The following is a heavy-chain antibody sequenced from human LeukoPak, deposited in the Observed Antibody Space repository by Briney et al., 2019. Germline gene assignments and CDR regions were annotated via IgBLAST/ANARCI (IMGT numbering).Heavy chain of an antibody. CDR2: FSYSGTT. CDR1: GASISTDY. CDR3: ARGSRVNLVY. Sequence: SEALSLTCTVSGASISTDYCTWIRQPPGKGLDWIGYFSYSGTTSYNPSLESRVTISVDKSKNQFSLKLTSVTAADTAVYYCARGSRVNLVYWGQGALVTVSS. V-gene: IGHV4-59*01. J-gene: IGHJ4*02. D-gene: IGHD2/OR15-2a*01.